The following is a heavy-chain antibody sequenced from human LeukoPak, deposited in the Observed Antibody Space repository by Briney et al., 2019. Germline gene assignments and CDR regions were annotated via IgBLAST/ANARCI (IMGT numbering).Heavy chain of an antibody. V-gene: IGHV3-74*01. D-gene: IGHD3-22*01. J-gene: IGHJ4*02. CDR3: ATGNYYDSRGYYTFGH. CDR1: GFTFNKYW. Sequence: PGGSLRLSCAASGFTFNKYWMHWVRQVPGKGLVWVSRINGDGTTTSYADSVQGGFTMSRDNAKNTLYLQMSGLRVEDTAVYYCATGNYYDSRGYYTFGHWGQGTLVTVSS. CDR2: INGDGTTT.